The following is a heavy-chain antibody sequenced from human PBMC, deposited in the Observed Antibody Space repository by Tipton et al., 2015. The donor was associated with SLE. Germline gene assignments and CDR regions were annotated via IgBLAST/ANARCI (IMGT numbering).Heavy chain of an antibody. Sequence: TLSLTCTVSDDSISHYYWSWIRQSPGKGLEWIGYIFYTGRISSNPSLKSRVTISMDTSKNQFSLKLTSVTAADTATYYCARGGEAAAGYSWFDPWGQGTLVTVSS. V-gene: IGHV4-59*01. D-gene: IGHD6-13*01. CDR1: DDSISHYY. J-gene: IGHJ5*02. CDR2: IFYTGRI. CDR3: ARGGEAAAGYSWFDP.